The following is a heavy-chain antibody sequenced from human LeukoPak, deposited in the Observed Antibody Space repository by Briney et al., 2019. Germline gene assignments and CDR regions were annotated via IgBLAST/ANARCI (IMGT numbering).Heavy chain of an antibody. Sequence: SETLSLTCIVSGGSISGNNYYWSWIRQPPGKGLEWIGYIYYSGSTNYNPSLKSRVTISVDTSKNQFSLKLSSVTAADTAVYYCARDLRISYYDSSGYPLGAFDIWGQGTMVTVSS. V-gene: IGHV4-61*01. CDR1: GGSISGNNYY. CDR2: IYYSGST. J-gene: IGHJ3*02. CDR3: ARDLRISYYDSSGYPLGAFDI. D-gene: IGHD3-22*01.